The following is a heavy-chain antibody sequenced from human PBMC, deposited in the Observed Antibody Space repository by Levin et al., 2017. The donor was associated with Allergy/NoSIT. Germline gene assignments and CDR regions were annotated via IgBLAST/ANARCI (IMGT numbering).Heavy chain of an antibody. CDR2: ISTHNGNT. J-gene: IGHJ6*03. D-gene: IGHD2-2*01. V-gene: IGHV1-18*01. Sequence: ASVKVSCKASGYTFKNYGISWVRQAPGQGLEWMGWISTHNGNTNYAQSFQGRATMTTDTSTSTADMELRSLISDDTAVYYCARFVVTPVSYFYRDVWGKGTTVTVSS. CDR1: GYTFKNYG. CDR3: ARFVVTPVSYFYRDV.